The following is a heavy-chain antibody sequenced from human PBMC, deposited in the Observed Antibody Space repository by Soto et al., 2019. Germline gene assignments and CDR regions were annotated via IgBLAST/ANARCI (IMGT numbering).Heavy chain of an antibody. CDR2: IYSGGST. V-gene: IGHV3-53*04. Sequence: GGSLRLSCAASGFTVSSNYMSWVRQAPGKGLEWVSVIYSGGSTYYADSVKGRFTISRHNSKNTLYLQMNSLRAEDTAVYYCARDTKRRDDFWSGYSMDVWGKGTTVTVSS. CDR3: ARDTKRRDDFWSGYSMDV. J-gene: IGHJ6*04. D-gene: IGHD3-3*01. CDR1: GFTVSSNY.